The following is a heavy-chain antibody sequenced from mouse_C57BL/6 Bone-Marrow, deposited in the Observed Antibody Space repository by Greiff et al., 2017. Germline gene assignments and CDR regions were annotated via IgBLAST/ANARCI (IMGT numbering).Heavy chain of an antibody. CDR1: GIDFSRYW. V-gene: IGHV4-1*01. CDR2: INPDSSTI. Sequence: EVQLQESGGGLVQPGGSLKLSCAASGIDFSRYWMSWVRRAPGKGLEWIGEINPDSSTINYAPSLKDKFIISRDNATNTLYLQMSKVRSEDTALYYCARPITTVVAPLWYFDVWGTETTVTESS. CDR3: ARPITTVVAPLWYFDV. J-gene: IGHJ1*03. D-gene: IGHD1-1*01.